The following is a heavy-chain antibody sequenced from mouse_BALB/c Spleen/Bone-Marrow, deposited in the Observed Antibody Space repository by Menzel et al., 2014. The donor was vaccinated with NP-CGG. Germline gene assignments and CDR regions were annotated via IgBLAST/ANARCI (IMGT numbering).Heavy chain of an antibody. CDR3: TSYDWFAY. Sequence: SVTLSCKASGYTFTDYEMHWVKQTPVHGLEWIGAIDPETGGTAYNQKFKGKATLTADKSSSTAYMELRSLTSEDSAVYYCTSYDWFAYWGQGTLVTVSA. V-gene: IGHV1-15*01. J-gene: IGHJ3*01. D-gene: IGHD2-12*01. CDR1: GYTFTDYE. CDR2: IDPETGGT.